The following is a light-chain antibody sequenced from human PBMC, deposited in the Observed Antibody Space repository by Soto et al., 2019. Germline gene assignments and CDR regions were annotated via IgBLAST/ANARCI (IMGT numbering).Light chain of an antibody. CDR2: EVS. V-gene: IGLV2-14*01. CDR1: SSDIGSYNY. CDR3: SSYTARNTLV. J-gene: IGLJ1*01. Sequence: QSALTQPASVSGSPGRSITVSCTGTSSDIGSYNYVSWYQQHPGKAPKLLIYEVSDRPSGVSNRFSGSKSGNTASLIISGLQAEDEADYYCSSYTARNTLVFGTGTKLTVL.